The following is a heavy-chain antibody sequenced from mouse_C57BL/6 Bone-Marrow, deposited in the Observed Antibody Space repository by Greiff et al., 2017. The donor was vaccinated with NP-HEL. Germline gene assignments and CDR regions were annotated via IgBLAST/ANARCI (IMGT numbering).Heavy chain of an antibody. J-gene: IGHJ2*01. D-gene: IGHD1-2*01. CDR2: IHPNSGST. CDR3: ASLITTAYFDY. Sequence: QVQLHQPGAELVKPGASVKLSCKASGYTFTSYWMHWVKQRPGQGLEWIGMIHPNSGSTNYNEKFKSKATLTVDKSSSTAYMQLSSLTSEDSAVYYCASLITTAYFDYWGQGTTLTVSS. CDR1: GYTFTSYW. V-gene: IGHV1-64*01.